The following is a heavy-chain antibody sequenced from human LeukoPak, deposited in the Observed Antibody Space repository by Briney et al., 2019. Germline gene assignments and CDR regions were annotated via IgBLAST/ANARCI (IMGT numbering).Heavy chain of an antibody. D-gene: IGHD6-19*01. V-gene: IGHV3-53*01. J-gene: IGHJ6*04. CDR2: IYSGGST. CDR1: GFTVSSNY. CDR3: ARDRGIAVAGPGSDPYSYYGMDV. Sequence: PGGSLRLSCAASGFTVSSNYMSWVRQAPGKGLEWVSVIYSGGSTYYADSVKGRFTIFRDNSKNTLYLQMNSLRAEDTAVYYCARDRGIAVAGPGSDPYSYYGMDVWGKGTTVTVSS.